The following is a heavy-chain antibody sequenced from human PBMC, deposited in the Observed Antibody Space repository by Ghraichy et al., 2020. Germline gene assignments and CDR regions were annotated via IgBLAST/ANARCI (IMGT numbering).Heavy chain of an antibody. Sequence: GGSLRLSCAASGFTFSSYSMNWVRQAPGKGLEWVSSISSSSSYIYYADSVKGRFTISRDNAKNSLYLQMNSLRAEDTAVYYCARADVDTAMDFDYWGQGTLVTVSS. J-gene: IGHJ4*02. CDR3: ARADVDTAMDFDY. CDR1: GFTFSSYS. V-gene: IGHV3-21*01. D-gene: IGHD5-18*01. CDR2: ISSSSSYI.